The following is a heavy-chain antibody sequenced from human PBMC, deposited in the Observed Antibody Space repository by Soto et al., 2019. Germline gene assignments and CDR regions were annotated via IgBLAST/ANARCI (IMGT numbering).Heavy chain of an antibody. CDR2: ISSSSSYI. CDR3: ARGYYDILTGYYYYYYYYMDV. J-gene: IGHJ6*03. CDR1: GFTFSSYS. Sequence: GGSLRLSCAASGFTFSSYSMNWVRQAPGKGLEWVSSISSSSSYIYYEDSVKGRFTISRDNAKNSLYLQMNSLRAEDTAVYYCARGYYDILTGYYYYYYYYMDVWGKGTTVTVSS. V-gene: IGHV3-21*01. D-gene: IGHD3-9*01.